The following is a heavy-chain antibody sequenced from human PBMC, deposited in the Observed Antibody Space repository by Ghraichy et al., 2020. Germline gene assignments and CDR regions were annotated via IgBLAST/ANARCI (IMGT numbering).Heavy chain of an antibody. Sequence: SETLSLTCAVYGGSFSGYYWSWIRQPPGKGLEWLGEINHSVSTNFNPSLKSRVTISLDTSKNQFSLKLSSVTAADTAVYYCARRTRASDYVWGSYRSWGQGTLVTVSS. CDR2: INHSVST. V-gene: IGHV4-34*01. CDR3: ARRTRASDYVWGSYRS. J-gene: IGHJ5*02. CDR1: GGSFSGYY. D-gene: IGHD3-16*02.